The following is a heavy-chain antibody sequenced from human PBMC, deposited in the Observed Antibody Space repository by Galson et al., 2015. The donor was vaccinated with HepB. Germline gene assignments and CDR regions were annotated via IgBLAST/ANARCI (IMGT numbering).Heavy chain of an antibody. J-gene: IGHJ4*02. D-gene: IGHD3-16*01. Sequence: SVKVSCKASGYTFTSYYMHWVRQAPGQGLEWMGIINPSGGSTSYAQKLQGRVTMTRDTSTSTVYMELSSLRSEDTAVYYCAVLTWGQPTESDYWGQGTLVTVSS. CDR3: AVLTWGQPTESDY. V-gene: IGHV1-46*04. CDR1: GYTFTSYY. CDR2: INPSGGST.